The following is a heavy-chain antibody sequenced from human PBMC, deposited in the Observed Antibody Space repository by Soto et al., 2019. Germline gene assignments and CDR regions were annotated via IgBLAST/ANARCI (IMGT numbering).Heavy chain of an antibody. D-gene: IGHD2-2*01. V-gene: IGHV1-8*01. Sequence: ASVKVSCKTSGYTFNSFDINRVRQATGQGPEWMRRMSPNSGDTSYAERVQGSVSMTMDTSISTAHTELNSLPSDDTAIYYCARAARYRLPKKGDYYYYYMDVWGKGTRDTVSS. CDR1: GYTFNSFD. CDR3: ARAARYRLPKKGDYYYYYMDV. CDR2: MSPNSGDT. J-gene: IGHJ6*03.